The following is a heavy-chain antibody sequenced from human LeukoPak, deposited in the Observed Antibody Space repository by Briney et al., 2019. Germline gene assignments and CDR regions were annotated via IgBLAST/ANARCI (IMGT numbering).Heavy chain of an antibody. J-gene: IGHJ4*02. V-gene: IGHV3-21*01. CDR2: ISSSSSYI. D-gene: IGHD5-18*01. CDR1: GSIFSSYS. CDR3: ARVPGYDYFDS. Sequence: GGSLTLSCAASGSIFSSYSMNWVRQAPGKGLEWVSSISSSSSYIYYADSVKGRFTISRDNAKNSLYLQMNSLRVEDTAVYYCARVPGYDYFDSWGQGTLVTVSS.